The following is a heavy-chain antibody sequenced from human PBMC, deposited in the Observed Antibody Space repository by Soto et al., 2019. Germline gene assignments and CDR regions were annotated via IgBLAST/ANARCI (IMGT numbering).Heavy chain of an antibody. CDR1: GFTFDDYA. Sequence: PGGSLRLSCAASGFTFDDYAMHWVRQAPGKGLEWVSGISWNSGSIGYADSVKGRFTISRDNAKNSLYLQMNSLRAEDTALYYCAKDAGRIAALIDYWGQGTLVTVSS. CDR2: ISWNSGSI. CDR3: AKDAGRIAALIDY. D-gene: IGHD6-6*01. V-gene: IGHV3-9*01. J-gene: IGHJ4*02.